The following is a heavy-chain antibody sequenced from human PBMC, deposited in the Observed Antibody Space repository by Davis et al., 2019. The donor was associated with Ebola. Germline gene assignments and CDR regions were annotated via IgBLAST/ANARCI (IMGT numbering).Heavy chain of an antibody. CDR1: GFTFSSSG. J-gene: IGHJ6*03. CDR3: AKESTILGAVISYHMDV. CDR2: IRNDGSLK. Sequence: PGGSLRLSCVASGFTFSSSGIHWVRQAQGKGLEWVTFIRNDGSLKYYQDSVKGRFTISRDNSEDTVYLQMNSLRPDDAAIYYCAKESTILGAVISYHMDVWGKGTTVTVSS. V-gene: IGHV3-30*02. D-gene: IGHD3-3*01.